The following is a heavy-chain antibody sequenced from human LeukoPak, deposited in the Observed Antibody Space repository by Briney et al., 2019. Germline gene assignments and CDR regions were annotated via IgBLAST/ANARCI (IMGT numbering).Heavy chain of an antibody. CDR2: IKSKTNDGTT. D-gene: IGHD3-10*01. J-gene: IGHJ6*03. V-gene: IGHV3-15*01. CDR1: GFTFSNAW. Sequence: GGSLRPSWAASGFTFSNAWTSWVRQAPGKGREWVGRIKSKTNDGTTDYAVHVKGRFPTSRDESKTTLYLKMNSLKTEDTAVYYCTTRGYYYGSGSYSNPTSYYMDVWGKGTTVTVSS. CDR3: TTRGYYYGSGSYSNPTSYYMDV.